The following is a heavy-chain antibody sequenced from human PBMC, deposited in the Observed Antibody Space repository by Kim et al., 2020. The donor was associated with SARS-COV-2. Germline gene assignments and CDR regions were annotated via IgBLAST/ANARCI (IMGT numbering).Heavy chain of an antibody. CDR3: AREEVSSSWSEYYYYGMDV. D-gene: IGHD6-13*01. Sequence: GRFTISRDNAKNSLYLQMNSLRAEDTAVYYCAREEVSSSWSEYYYYGMDVWGQGTTVTVSS. V-gene: IGHV3-11*06. J-gene: IGHJ6*02.